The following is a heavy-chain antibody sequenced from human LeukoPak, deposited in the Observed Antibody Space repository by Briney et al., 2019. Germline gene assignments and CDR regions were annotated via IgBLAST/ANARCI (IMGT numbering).Heavy chain of an antibody. Sequence: SETLSLTCTVSGASISDYSWSWIRQPPGKGLEWIGSISYSGNTNYNPSLESRVSISVDSSKKQFSLMVSSVTAADTAVYYCARVRSNDWYFDLWGRGTLVAVSS. CDR3: ARVRSNDWYFDL. J-gene: IGHJ2*01. CDR1: GASISDYS. CDR2: ISYSGNT. V-gene: IGHV4-59*01.